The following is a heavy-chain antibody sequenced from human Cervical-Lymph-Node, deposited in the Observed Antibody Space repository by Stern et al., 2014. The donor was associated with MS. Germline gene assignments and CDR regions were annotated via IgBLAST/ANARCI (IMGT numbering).Heavy chain of an antibody. CDR3: AREVAGHRLGMMDV. V-gene: IGHV1-46*01. D-gene: IGHD6-19*01. CDR2: INPSGGST. J-gene: IGHJ6*02. Sequence: VPLVESGAEVKKPGASVKVSCKASGYTLTSYYRHCVRQDPGQGLEWMGLINPSGGSTSYAQKFQGRVTMTRDTSTSTVYMELSSLRSEDTAVYYCAREVAGHRLGMMDVWGQGTTVTVSS. CDR1: GYTLTSYY.